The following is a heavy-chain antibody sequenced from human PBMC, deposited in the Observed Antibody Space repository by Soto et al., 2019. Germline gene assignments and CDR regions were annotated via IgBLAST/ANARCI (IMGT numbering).Heavy chain of an antibody. D-gene: IGHD6-6*01. J-gene: IGHJ6*02. V-gene: IGHV1-69*06. CDR1: GDTFKKFA. CDR2: IIPMFGTT. CDR3: ARGVFPAAGAAPPSIHYGVDV. Sequence: QVQLVQSGPEVKKPGSSVKVSCKTSGDTFKKFAISWVRQAPGQGPEWMGGIIPMFGTTKYAQKFQGRVTFTADKSTGTDYMELTSLMSENTATYFCARGVFPAAGAAPPSIHYGVDVWGQGTTVTVSS.